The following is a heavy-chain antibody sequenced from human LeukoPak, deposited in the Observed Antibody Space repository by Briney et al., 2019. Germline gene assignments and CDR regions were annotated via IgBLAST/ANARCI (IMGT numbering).Heavy chain of an antibody. D-gene: IGHD6-19*01. Sequence: PSETLSLTCTVSGGSISSYYWSWIRQPPGKGLEWIGYISHSGSTIYNPSLKSRVTISVDASKNQFSLKLSSVTAADTAVYYCAAQYSSGWYNWFDPWGQGTLVTVSS. CDR3: AAQYSSGWYNWFDP. CDR2: ISHSGST. CDR1: GGSISSYY. V-gene: IGHV4-59*08. J-gene: IGHJ5*02.